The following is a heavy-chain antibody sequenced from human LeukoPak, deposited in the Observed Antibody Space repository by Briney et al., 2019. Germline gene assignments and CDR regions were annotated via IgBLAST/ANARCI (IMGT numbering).Heavy chain of an antibody. Sequence: GGSLRLSCTASGFTFGDYAMSWVRQAPGKGLEWVGFIRSKAYGGTTEYAASVKGRFTISRDDSKSIAYLQMNSLKTEDTAAYYCTRDRSQYHLFDYWGQGTLVTAPS. CDR2: IRSKAYGGTT. CDR1: GFTFGDYA. D-gene: IGHD2/OR15-2a*01. J-gene: IGHJ4*02. CDR3: TRDRSQYHLFDY. V-gene: IGHV3-49*04.